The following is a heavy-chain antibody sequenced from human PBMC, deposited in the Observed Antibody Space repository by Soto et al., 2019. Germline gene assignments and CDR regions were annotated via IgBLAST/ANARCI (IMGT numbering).Heavy chain of an antibody. CDR3: ARYKLLFYYYYGMDV. D-gene: IGHD2-2*01. CDR2: IYYSGST. Sequence: SETLSLTCTVSGGSISSSSYYWGWIRQPPGKGLEWIGSIYYSGSTYYNPSLKSRVTISVDTSKNQFSLKLSSVTAADTAVYYCARYKLLFYYYYGMDVWGQGTTVTVYS. V-gene: IGHV4-39*01. CDR1: GGSISSSSYY. J-gene: IGHJ6*02.